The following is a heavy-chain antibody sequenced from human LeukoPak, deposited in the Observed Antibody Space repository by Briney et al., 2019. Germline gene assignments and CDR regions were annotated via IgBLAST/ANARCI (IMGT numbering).Heavy chain of an antibody. V-gene: IGHV1-2*02. J-gene: IGHJ3*02. Sequence: ASVKVSCKASGYTFTGYYMHWVRQAPGRGLGWMGWINPNSGGTNYAQKFQGRVTMTRDTSISTAYMELSRLRSDDTAVYYCARDGNSGSYQAAFDIWGQGTMVTVSS. CDR2: INPNSGGT. CDR1: GYTFTGYY. CDR3: ARDGNSGSYQAAFDI. D-gene: IGHD1-26*01.